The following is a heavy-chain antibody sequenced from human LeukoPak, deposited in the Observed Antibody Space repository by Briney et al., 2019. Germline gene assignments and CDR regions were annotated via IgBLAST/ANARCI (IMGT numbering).Heavy chain of an antibody. CDR3: ARQIYYYDSSGYWFDY. CDR2: FDPEDGET. D-gene: IGHD3-22*01. CDR1: GYTLTELS. V-gene: IGHV1-24*01. Sequence: ASVKVSCKVSGYTLTELSMHWVRQAPGKGLEWMGGFDPEDGETIYAQKFQGRVTMTEDTSTDTAYMELSSLRSEDTAVYYCARQIYYYDSSGYWFDYWGQGTLVTVSS. J-gene: IGHJ4*02.